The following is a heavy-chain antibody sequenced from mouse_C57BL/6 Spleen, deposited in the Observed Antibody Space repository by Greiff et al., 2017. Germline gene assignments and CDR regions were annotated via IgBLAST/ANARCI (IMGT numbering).Heavy chain of an antibody. CDR1: GFSLTSYA. Sequence: QVQLQQSGPGLVAPSQSLSITCTVSGFSLTSYAISWVRQPPGKGLEWLGVIWTGGGTNYNSALKSRLSISKDNSKSQVFLKMNSLQTDDTARYYCATSYYSNLYYAMDYWGQGTSVTVSS. V-gene: IGHV2-9-1*01. J-gene: IGHJ4*01. D-gene: IGHD2-5*01. CDR2: IWTGGGT. CDR3: ATSYYSNLYYAMDY.